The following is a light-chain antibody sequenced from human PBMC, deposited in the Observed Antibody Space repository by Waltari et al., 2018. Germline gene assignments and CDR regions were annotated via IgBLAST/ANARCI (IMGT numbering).Light chain of an antibody. CDR2: SAS. V-gene: IGKV3-20*01. Sequence: IVFTQSPGPLSLSPGERANLPCRPSQNIDSRDLGGYQQKPGQPRRLLIFSASTRATRVPVRFSGSGSGTNFTLTISRLEPEDFAVFFCHQYAYSRTFGQGTRV. J-gene: IGKJ1*01. CDR1: QNIDSRD. CDR3: HQYAYSRT.